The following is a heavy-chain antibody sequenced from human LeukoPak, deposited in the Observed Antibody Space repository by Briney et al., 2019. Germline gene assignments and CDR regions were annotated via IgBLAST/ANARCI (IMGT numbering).Heavy chain of an antibody. V-gene: IGHV1-24*01. CDR1: GYTLTELS. CDR2: FDPEDGET. J-gene: IGHJ3*02. CDR3: ATRTPFIVVVPAAIPDAFDI. D-gene: IGHD2-2*02. Sequence: ASVKVSCKVSGYTLTELSMHWVRQAPGKGPEWMGGFDPEDGETIYAQKFQGRVTMTEDTSTDTAYMELSSLRSEDTAVYYCATRTPFIVVVPAAIPDAFDIWGQGTMVTVSS.